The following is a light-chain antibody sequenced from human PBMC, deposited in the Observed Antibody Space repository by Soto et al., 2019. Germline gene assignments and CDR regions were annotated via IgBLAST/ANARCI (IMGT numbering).Light chain of an antibody. V-gene: IGKV3-15*01. CDR3: QQYNSWPPIT. Sequence: VVITPYLETISVSPDEGVTLSCHASQSVRRHLAWYPQKPGQSQRLIIYGASNRATGIPARFSGSGSGTEFTLTISSLQSEDFAVYDCQQYNSWPPITFGQGTRLEIK. J-gene: IGKJ5*01. CDR2: GAS. CDR1: QSVRRH.